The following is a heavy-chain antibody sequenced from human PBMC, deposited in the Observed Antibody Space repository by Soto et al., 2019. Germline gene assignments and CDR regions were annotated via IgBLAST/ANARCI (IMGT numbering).Heavy chain of an antibody. CDR3: ARVIPGAEAWFHP. J-gene: IGHJ5*02. CDR2: ISPYTDDP. CDR1: GNTFTNFG. Sequence: QGQLVQSGVEVKKPGASVKGSCSASGNTFTNFGVTWVRQAPGQVLEWMGWISPYTDDPSDAQKFQGRVTMTIDTSTSTAYLDLRSLTSDDTAVYYCARVIPGAEAWFHPWGQGTLVTVSS. V-gene: IGHV1-18*01. D-gene: IGHD2-2*01.